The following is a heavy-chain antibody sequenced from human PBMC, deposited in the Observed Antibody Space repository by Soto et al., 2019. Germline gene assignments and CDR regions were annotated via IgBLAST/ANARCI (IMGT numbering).Heavy chain of an antibody. CDR3: ARDSYYDTTGYYPRHNWFGP. Sequence: GGSLRLSCVVSGFIFSNSEMNWVRQAPGKGLEWVSYISSSGYTIHYADSVKGRFTISRDNAKNSLFLQMNSLRVDDTAIYYCARDSYYDTTGYYPRHNWFGPWGQGTLVTVSS. CDR1: GFIFSNSE. V-gene: IGHV3-48*03. CDR2: ISSSGYTI. D-gene: IGHD3-22*01. J-gene: IGHJ5*02.